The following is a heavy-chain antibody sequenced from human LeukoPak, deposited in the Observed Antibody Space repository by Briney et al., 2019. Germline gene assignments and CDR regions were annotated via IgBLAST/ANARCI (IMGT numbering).Heavy chain of an antibody. D-gene: IGHD6-13*01. CDR3: ARAGKKVTSSSLTDY. CDR1: GFSFSTYG. CDR2: INSVGSTT. V-gene: IGHV3-74*01. Sequence: GGSLRLSCAASGFSFSTYGMNWVRQAPGKGLVWVSRINSVGSTTTYAESVKGRFTISRDNAKNTLYLQMNSLRAEDTAVYYCARAGKKVTSSSLTDYWGRGTLVTVSS. J-gene: IGHJ4*02.